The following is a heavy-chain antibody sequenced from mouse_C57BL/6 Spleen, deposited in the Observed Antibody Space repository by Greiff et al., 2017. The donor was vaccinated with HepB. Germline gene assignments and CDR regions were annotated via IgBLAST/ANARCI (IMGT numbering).Heavy chain of an antibody. CDR2: ISNGGGST. V-gene: IGHV5-12*01. Sequence: EVHLVESGGGLVQPGGSLKLSCAASGFTFSDYYMYWVRQTPEKRLEWVAYISNGGGSTYYPDTVKGRFTISRDNAKNTLYLQMSRLKSEDTAMYYCARHDYYGSSSWYFDVWGTGTTVTVSS. CDR3: ARHDYYGSSSWYFDV. D-gene: IGHD1-1*01. J-gene: IGHJ1*03. CDR1: GFTFSDYY.